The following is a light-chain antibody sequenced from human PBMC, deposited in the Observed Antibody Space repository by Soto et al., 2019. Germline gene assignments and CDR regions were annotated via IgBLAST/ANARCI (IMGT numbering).Light chain of an antibody. CDR1: QSVSSN. V-gene: IGKV3D-15*01. Sequence: EIVMTQSPATLSVSPGERATLSCRASQSVSSNLAWYQQKPGQAPRLLIYDASSRATGIPDRFSGGGSGTDFTLTISRLEPEDFAVYYCQQYNNWSPITFGQGTRLEIK. J-gene: IGKJ5*01. CDR3: QQYNNWSPIT. CDR2: DAS.